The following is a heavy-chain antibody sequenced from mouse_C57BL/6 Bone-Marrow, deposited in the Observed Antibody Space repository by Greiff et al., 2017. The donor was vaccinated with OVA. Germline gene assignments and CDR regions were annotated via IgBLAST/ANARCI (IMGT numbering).Heavy chain of an antibody. CDR1: GYTFTSYW. Sequence: VQLQQPGAELVKPGASVKLSCKASGYTFTSYWMHWVKQRPGQGLEWIGMIHPNSGSTNYNEKFKSKATLTVDKSSSTAYMQLSSLTSEDSAVYYCARDTTVVVADYWGQGTTLTGSS. D-gene: IGHD1-1*01. CDR3: ARDTTVVVADY. CDR2: IHPNSGST. J-gene: IGHJ2*01. V-gene: IGHV1-64*01.